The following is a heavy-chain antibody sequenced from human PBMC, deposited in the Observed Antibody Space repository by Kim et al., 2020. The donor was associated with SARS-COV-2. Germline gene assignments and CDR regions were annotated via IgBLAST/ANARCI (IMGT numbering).Heavy chain of an antibody. Sequence: SVKVSCKASGGTFSSYAISWVRQAPGQGLEWMGGIIPIFGTANYAQKFQGRVTITADESTSTAYMELSSLRSEDTAVYYCARDNWNDVYFDYWGQGTLVTVSS. CDR3: ARDNWNDVYFDY. J-gene: IGHJ4*02. V-gene: IGHV1-69*13. D-gene: IGHD1-1*01. CDR2: IIPIFGTA. CDR1: GGTFSSYA.